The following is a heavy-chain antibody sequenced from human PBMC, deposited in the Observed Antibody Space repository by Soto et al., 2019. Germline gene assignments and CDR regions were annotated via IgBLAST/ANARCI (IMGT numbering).Heavy chain of an antibody. CDR3: ARREMATSHFDY. CDR2: IYPDDSDI. J-gene: IGHJ4*02. Sequence: GESLKISCQGSGYTFTSYWIGWVRQMPGKGLEWMGIIYPDDSDIRYSPSFQGQVTISADKSISTAYLQWSSLKASDTAMYYCARREMATSHFDYWGQGTLVTVSS. D-gene: IGHD5-12*01. CDR1: GYTFTSYW. V-gene: IGHV5-51*01.